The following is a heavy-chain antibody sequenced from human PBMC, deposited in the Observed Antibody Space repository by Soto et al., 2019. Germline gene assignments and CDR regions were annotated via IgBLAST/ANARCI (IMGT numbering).Heavy chain of an antibody. CDR3: ARDATPSGPYDSSGYYYDY. V-gene: IGHV1-46*01. D-gene: IGHD3-22*01. CDR1: GYTFTSYY. CDR2: INPSGGST. J-gene: IGHJ4*02. Sequence: ASVKVSCKASGYTFTSYYMHWVRQAPGQGLEWMGIINPSGGSTSYAQKFQGRVTMTRDTSTRTVYMELSSLRFEDTAVYYCARDATPSGPYDSSGYYYDYWGQGTLVTVSS.